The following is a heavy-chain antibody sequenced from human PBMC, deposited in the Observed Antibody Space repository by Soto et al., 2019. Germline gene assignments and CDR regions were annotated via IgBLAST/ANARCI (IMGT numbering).Heavy chain of an antibody. CDR1: GFIFGNYW. CDR3: TRDISPGTSGWYFDAFDL. J-gene: IGHJ3*01. V-gene: IGHV3-7*05. CDR2: IRKDESKM. D-gene: IGHD6-19*01. Sequence: EVQLVESGGGLVQPGGSLRLSCTGSGFIFGNYWMTWVRQAPGQGLEWVANIRKDESKMSYLDSVRGRFTISRDNAKNSLFLQMNDLRAYDTALYYCTRDISPGTSGWYFDAFDLWGQGTMVTVSS.